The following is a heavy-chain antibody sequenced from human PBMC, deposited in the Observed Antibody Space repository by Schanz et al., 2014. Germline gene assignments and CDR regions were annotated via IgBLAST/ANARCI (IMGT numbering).Heavy chain of an antibody. V-gene: IGHV1-8*01. Sequence: QVQLVQSGAEAKKPGASVKVSCTASGYTFTSYDINGVRQAPGQGLEWLGWMNPNSGNPGFAQKFRGRVTMTRNTSMSTAYIELHILTSEDTAVYYCARGRTFDYWGQGTLVTVSS. CDR1: GYTFTSYD. J-gene: IGHJ4*02. CDR3: ARGRTFDY. CDR2: MNPNSGNP.